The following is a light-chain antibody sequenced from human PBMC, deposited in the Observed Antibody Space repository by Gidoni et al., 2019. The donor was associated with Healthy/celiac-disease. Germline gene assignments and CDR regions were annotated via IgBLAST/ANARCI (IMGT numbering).Light chain of an antibody. CDR1: QSVSSY. CDR3: QQNNNWPRT. J-gene: IGKJ2*01. V-gene: IGKV3-11*01. CDR2: DAS. Sequence: DIVLTQSPATLSLSPGERATLSCRASQSVSSYLAWYQQKPGQAPRLLIYDASNRATGIPARFSGSGSGTDFTLTISSLEPEDFAVYYCQQNNNWPRTFGQXTKLEIK.